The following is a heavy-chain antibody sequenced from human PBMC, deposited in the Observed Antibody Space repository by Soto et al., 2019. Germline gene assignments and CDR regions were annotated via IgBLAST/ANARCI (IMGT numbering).Heavy chain of an antibody. Sequence: QVQLVESGGGVVQPGRSLRLSCAASGFTFSSYGMHWVRQAPGKGLEWVAVISYDGSNKYYADSVKGRFTISRDNSKNTLYLQMNSLRAEDTAVYYCKGADFCSGGSCYPIDYWGQGTLVTVSS. J-gene: IGHJ4*02. D-gene: IGHD2-15*01. CDR2: ISYDGSNK. V-gene: IGHV3-30*03. CDR1: GFTFSSYG. CDR3: KGADFCSGGSCYPIDY.